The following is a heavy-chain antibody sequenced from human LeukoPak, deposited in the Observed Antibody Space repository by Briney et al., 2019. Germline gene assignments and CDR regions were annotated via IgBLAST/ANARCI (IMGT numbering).Heavy chain of an antibody. V-gene: IGHV4-30-2*01. CDR2: IYHSGST. Sequence: SETLSLTCAVSGGSISSGGYSWSWIRQPQGKGLEWIGYIYHSGSTYYNPSLKSRVTISVDRSKNQFSLKLSSVTAADTAVYYCARGGLYYYGSGSYTPFDPWGQGTLVTVSS. J-gene: IGHJ5*02. CDR1: GGSISSGGYS. CDR3: ARGGLYYYGSGSYTPFDP. D-gene: IGHD3-10*01.